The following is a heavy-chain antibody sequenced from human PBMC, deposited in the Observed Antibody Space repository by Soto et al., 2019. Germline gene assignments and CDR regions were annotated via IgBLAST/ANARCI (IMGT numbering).Heavy chain of an antibody. CDR2: IYYSGST. Sequence: QVQLQESGPGLVKHSETLSLTCTVSGGSISSGAYYWSWIRQPPGKGLEWIGYIYYSGSTYYNPSLKSRATISVDTSKNQFSLKLSSVTAADTAVYYCARERPDGARLDPWGQGTLVTVSS. J-gene: IGHJ5*02. V-gene: IGHV4-30-4*01. CDR3: ARERPDGARLDP. CDR1: GGSISSGAYY. D-gene: IGHD6-6*01.